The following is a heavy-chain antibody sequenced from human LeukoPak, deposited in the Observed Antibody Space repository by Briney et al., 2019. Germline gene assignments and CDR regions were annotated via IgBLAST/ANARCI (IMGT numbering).Heavy chain of an antibody. CDR2: IYYSGST. J-gene: IGHJ4*02. V-gene: IGHV4-59*08. CDR1: GGSISSYY. D-gene: IGHD3-22*01. CDR3: ARSRTSDDYYDSSGYMGYYFDY. Sequence: SETLSLTCTVSGGSISSYYWSWIRQPPGKGLEWVGYIYYSGSTNYNPSLKSRVTISVDTSKNQFSLKLSSVTAADTAVYYCARSRTSDDYYDSSGYMGYYFDYCGQGTLVTVSS.